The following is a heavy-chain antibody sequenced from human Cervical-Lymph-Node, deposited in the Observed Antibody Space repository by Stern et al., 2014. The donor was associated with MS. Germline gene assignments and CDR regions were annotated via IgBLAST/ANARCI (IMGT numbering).Heavy chain of an antibody. V-gene: IGHV1-18*01. CDR2: ISGYNGNT. CDR3: ARGSLEGFGP. Sequence: VQLVESGAEVKPPGASVRVSCKTSGFSFTTSGISWVRQAPGQGLEWMGWISGYNGNTAYAQIFQGRVTTTTDTSTNTAYIEVRSLTSDDTAVYYCARGSLEGFGPWGQGTLVIVSS. J-gene: IGHJ5*02. D-gene: IGHD5-24*01. CDR1: GFSFTTSG.